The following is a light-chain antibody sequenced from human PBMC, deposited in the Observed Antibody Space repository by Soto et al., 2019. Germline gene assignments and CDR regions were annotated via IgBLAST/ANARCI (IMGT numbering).Light chain of an antibody. J-gene: IGKJ2*01. Sequence: EIVLTQSRGTLSLSPGERATLSCRASQSVSSSYLAWYQQRPGQAPRLLIYGASSRATGIPDRLSGSGSGTDFTLTISRLEPEDFAVYYCQQYGSSPYTFGQGTKLEIK. CDR3: QQYGSSPYT. CDR2: GAS. V-gene: IGKV3-20*01. CDR1: QSVSSSY.